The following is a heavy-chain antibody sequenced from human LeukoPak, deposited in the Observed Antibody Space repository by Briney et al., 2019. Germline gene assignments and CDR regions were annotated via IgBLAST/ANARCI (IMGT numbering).Heavy chain of an antibody. D-gene: IGHD3-22*01. Sequence: ASVKVSCKASGYTFTGYYMHWVRQAPGQGLEWMGWINPNSGGTNYAQKFQGRVTMTRDTAISTAYMELSRLRSDDTAVYYCARVISSGPKFGYWGQGTLVTVSS. CDR3: ARVISSGPKFGY. V-gene: IGHV1-2*02. CDR1: GYTFTGYY. J-gene: IGHJ4*02. CDR2: INPNSGGT.